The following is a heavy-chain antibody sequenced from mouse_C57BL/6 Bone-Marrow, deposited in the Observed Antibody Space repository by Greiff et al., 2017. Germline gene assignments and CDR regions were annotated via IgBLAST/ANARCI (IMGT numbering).Heavy chain of an antibody. D-gene: IGHD3-3*01. CDR2: IYPGGGYT. J-gene: IGHJ4*01. CDR3: ARCSYGCDRDY. Sequence: QVQLQQSGAELVRPGTSVKMSCKASGYTFTNYWIGWAKQRPGHGLEWIGDIYPGGGYTNYNEKFKGKATLTADKSSSTAYMQFSSLTSEDSAIYYCARCSYGCDRDYWGQGTSVTVSS. CDR1: GYTFTNYW. V-gene: IGHV1-63*01.